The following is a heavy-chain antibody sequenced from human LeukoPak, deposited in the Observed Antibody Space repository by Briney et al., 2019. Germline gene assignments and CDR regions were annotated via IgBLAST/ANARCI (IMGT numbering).Heavy chain of an antibody. CDR2: ISRGIGTI. J-gene: IGHJ4*02. Sequence: PGGSLRLSCAVSGFTFNTHSMKWVRQAPGKGLEWIAYISRGIGTIHYADSVKGRIIISRDNSKNTLYQQMNSLRAEDTAVYYCAKDKWQWLRLPDYWGQGTLVTVSS. CDR3: AKDKWQWLRLPDY. CDR1: GFTFNTHS. V-gene: IGHV3-48*01. D-gene: IGHD5-12*01.